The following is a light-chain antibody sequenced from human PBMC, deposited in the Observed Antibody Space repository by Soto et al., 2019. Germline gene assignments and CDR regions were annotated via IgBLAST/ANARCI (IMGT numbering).Light chain of an antibody. J-gene: IGKJ5*01. CDR1: QSVSNN. CDR2: GAS. V-gene: IGKV3-15*01. CDR3: QQYNNWPPVT. Sequence: EIVMTQSPVTLSVSPGERVTLSCRASQSVSNNLAWYQQKSGQAPRLLIYGASTRVTAIPARFSGSGSGTEFTLTISSLQSEDFAIYYCQQYNNWPPVTFGQGKRLDIK.